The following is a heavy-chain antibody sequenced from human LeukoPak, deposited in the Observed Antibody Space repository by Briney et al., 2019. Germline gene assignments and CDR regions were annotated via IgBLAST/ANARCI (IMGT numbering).Heavy chain of an antibody. Sequence: SETLSLTCAVSGGSISSSNWWSWVRQPPGKGLEWIGEIYHSGSTNYNPSLKSRVTISVDKSKNQFSLKLSSVTAADTAVYYCAKGLIVGATKDAFDIWGQGTMVTVSS. CDR3: AKGLIVGATKDAFDI. CDR2: IYHSGST. J-gene: IGHJ3*02. D-gene: IGHD1-26*01. V-gene: IGHV4-4*02. CDR1: GGSISSSNW.